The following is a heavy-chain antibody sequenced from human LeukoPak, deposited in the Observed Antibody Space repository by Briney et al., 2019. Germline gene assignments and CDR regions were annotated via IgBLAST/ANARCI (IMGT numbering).Heavy chain of an antibody. V-gene: IGHV4-59*08. Sequence: SETLSLTCTVSGGSISSYYWSWIRQPPGEGLEWIGYIYYSGTTNYNPSLTSRVTISVDTSKIQFSLKLSSVTAADTAVYYCARHYDILTGYSAYAFDIWGQGTMVTVSS. D-gene: IGHD3-9*01. CDR3: ARHYDILTGYSAYAFDI. CDR2: IYYSGTT. J-gene: IGHJ3*02. CDR1: GGSISSYY.